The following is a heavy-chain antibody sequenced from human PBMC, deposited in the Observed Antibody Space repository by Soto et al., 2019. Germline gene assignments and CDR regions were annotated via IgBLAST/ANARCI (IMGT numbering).Heavy chain of an antibody. V-gene: IGHV4-59*01. D-gene: IGHD3-16*01. CDR1: GGSMINYY. CDR3: VRSGHSFGGVS. J-gene: IGHJ4*02. CDR2: MYYSGTS. Sequence: SETLSLTCXVSGGSMINYYGSWVRQTPEKGLEWIGYMYYSGTSNYNSSLKSRVTISVDTSKNQFSLKLSSVTAADTATYYRVRSGHSFGGVSWGLGTLVTVSS.